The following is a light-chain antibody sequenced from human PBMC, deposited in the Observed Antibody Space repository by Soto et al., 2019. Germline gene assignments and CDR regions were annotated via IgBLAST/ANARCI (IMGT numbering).Light chain of an antibody. CDR1: KSVNNY. V-gene: IGKV3-11*01. J-gene: IGKJ1*01. Sequence: IEVTHTRSEVAVSGEDRDTLACRASKSVNNYVAWYQQKPGQAPRLLIYDASKRATGIPARFSGSGSGTEYTLTVSSLEPEDFVLYFWQQRSDWPRTIGQGTRVDIK. CDR3: QQRSDWPRT. CDR2: DAS.